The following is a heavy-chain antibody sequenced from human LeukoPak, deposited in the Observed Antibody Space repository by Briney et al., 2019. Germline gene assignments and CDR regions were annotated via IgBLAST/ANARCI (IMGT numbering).Heavy chain of an antibody. CDR1: GFTLSNYW. CDR3: ARGRRATSAFDY. D-gene: IGHD1-26*01. J-gene: IGHJ4*02. Sequence: GGSLRLSCAASGFTLSNYWMHWVRQAPGKGPVWVSRINTDGNITTYADSVKGRFSISRDNSKNTLYLQMNSLRAEDTAVYYCARGRRATSAFDYWGQGTLVTVSS. CDR2: INTDGNIT. V-gene: IGHV3-74*01.